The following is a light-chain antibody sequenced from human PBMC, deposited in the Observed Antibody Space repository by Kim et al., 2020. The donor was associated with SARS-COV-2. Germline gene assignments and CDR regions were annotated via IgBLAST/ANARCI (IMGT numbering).Light chain of an antibody. CDR3: QQTYSNPWT. CDR2: AAS. J-gene: IGKJ1*01. V-gene: IGKV1-39*01. Sequence: ASVGDRVNITCRASQPIINFLNWYQQRPGKAPRFVISAASSLQSGVPSRFSVSGSGTEFVLSINSLQPEDFATYYCQQTYSNPWTFGRGTKVDIK. CDR1: QPIINF.